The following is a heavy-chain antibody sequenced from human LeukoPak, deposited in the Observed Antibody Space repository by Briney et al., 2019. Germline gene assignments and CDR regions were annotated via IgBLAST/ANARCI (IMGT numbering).Heavy chain of an antibody. J-gene: IGHJ3*02. CDR2: ISGSGGST. CDR1: GFTFSSYA. V-gene: IGHV3-23*01. Sequence: GGSLRLSCAASGFTFSSYAMSWVRQAPGKGLEWVSGISGSGGSTYYADSVKGRFTISRDNSKNTLYLQMNSLRAEDTAVYYCAKDSTRLWDAFDIWGQGTMVTVFS. D-gene: IGHD3-16*01. CDR3: AKDSTRLWDAFDI.